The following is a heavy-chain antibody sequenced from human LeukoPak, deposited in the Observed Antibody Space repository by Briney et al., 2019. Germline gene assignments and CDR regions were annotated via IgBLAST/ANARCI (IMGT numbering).Heavy chain of an antibody. CDR3: AKDDRAYSSSWYGLDY. CDR1: GFSFSSFA. Sequence: QTGGSLRLSCAASGFSFSSFAMSWVRQAPGKGLEWVSAISGSGGNTYYADSVKGRFTISRDNSKNTLYLQMNSLRAEDTAVYCCAKDDRAYSSSWYGLDYWGQGTLVTVSS. CDR2: ISGSGGNT. D-gene: IGHD6-13*01. V-gene: IGHV3-23*01. J-gene: IGHJ4*02.